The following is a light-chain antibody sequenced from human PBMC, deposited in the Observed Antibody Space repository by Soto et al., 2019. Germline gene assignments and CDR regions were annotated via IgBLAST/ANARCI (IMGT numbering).Light chain of an antibody. J-gene: IGKJ3*01. Sequence: DIPLTQSPSFLSASVGDRVTITCRASQGISSYLAWYQQKPGKAPKLLIYAASTLQSGVPSRFSGSGSGAEFTLTISSLQPEDFATYYCQQRNSYPRITFVPGTKVDIK. CDR3: QQRNSYPRIT. V-gene: IGKV1-9*01. CDR1: QGISSY. CDR2: AAS.